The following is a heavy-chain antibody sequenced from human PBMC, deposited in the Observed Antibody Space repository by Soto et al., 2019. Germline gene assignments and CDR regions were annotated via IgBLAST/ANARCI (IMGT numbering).Heavy chain of an antibody. V-gene: IGHV1-18*01. J-gene: IGHJ5*02. CDR1: GYTFTSYG. CDR3: ARDKGAYWGGDCYSTWFDP. Sequence: QVQLVQSGAEVKKPGASVKVSCKASGYTFTSYGISWVRQAPGQGLEWMGWSSGYNGNTNYAQKLQGRVTMTTDTSASTAYMELRSLGSDETAVYDCARDKGAYWGGDCYSTWFDPWGQGTLVTVSS. CDR2: SSGYNGNT. D-gene: IGHD2-21*02.